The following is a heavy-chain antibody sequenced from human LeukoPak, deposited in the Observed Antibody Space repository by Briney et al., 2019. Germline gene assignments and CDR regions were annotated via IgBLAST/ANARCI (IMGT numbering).Heavy chain of an antibody. V-gene: IGHV3-30-3*01. Sequence: GGSLRLSCAASGFTFSSYAMHWVRQAPGKGLEWVAVISYDGSNKYCADSVKGRFTISRDNSKNTLYLQMNSLRAEDTAVYYCASAVLFGEFQPHDYWGQGTLVTVSS. D-gene: IGHD3-10*01. CDR2: ISYDGSNK. CDR3: ASAVLFGEFQPHDY. J-gene: IGHJ4*02. CDR1: GFTFSSYA.